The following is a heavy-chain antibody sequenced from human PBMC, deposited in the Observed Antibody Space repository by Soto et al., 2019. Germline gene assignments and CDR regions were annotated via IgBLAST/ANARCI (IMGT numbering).Heavy chain of an antibody. Sequence: PGGSLRLSCAASGFTFNNYWMHWVRQAPGKGLVWVSRINSDGSSTTYADSVKDRFTISRDNAKNTLYLQMNSLRAEDTAVYYCARVGHSSSWYIDYWGQGTLVTVSS. V-gene: IGHV3-74*01. CDR2: INSDGSST. J-gene: IGHJ4*02. CDR1: GFTFNNYW. D-gene: IGHD6-13*01. CDR3: ARVGHSSSWYIDY.